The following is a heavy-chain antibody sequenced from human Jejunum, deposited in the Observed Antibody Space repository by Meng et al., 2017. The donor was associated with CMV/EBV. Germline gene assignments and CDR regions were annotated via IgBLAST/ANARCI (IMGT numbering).Heavy chain of an antibody. Sequence: TSYDISWMRQAPGKGLEWMGWISPYDGNKKYSQNLQGRVTMTTDPFTSTVYIELGSLRSDDTAVYYCARGRTRFLEWLPSDWFDFWGQGTRVTVSS. CDR1: TSYD. CDR2: ISPYDGNK. CDR3: ARGRTRFLEWLPSDWFDF. V-gene: IGHV1-18*01. J-gene: IGHJ3*01. D-gene: IGHD3-3*01.